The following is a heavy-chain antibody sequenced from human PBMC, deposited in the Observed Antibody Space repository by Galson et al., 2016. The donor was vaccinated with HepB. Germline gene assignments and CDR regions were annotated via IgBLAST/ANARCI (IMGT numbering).Heavy chain of an antibody. CDR1: GFPLSSDH. J-gene: IGHJ3*02. CDR3: AKVVGRFGTGGDAFDM. Sequence: SLRLSCAASGFPLSSDHIHWVRRGPGKGLEWVSIISGSTITTHYADSVKGRFTISRDNSKNTLYLQMSSLRPEDTAVYYCAKVVGRFGTGGDAFDMWGQGTMVTVSS. CDR2: ISGSTITT. D-gene: IGHD3-10*01. V-gene: IGHV3-23*01.